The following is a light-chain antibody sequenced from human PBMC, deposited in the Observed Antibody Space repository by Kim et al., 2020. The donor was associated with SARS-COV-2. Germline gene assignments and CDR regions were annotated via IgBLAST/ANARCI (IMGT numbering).Light chain of an antibody. J-gene: IGLJ3*02. CDR1: RSDVGGYNY. V-gene: IGLV2-14*04. CDR2: DVS. Sequence: GQSITISCTGTRSDVGGYNYVSWYQQHPGKAPKLMIYDVSQRPSGVSNRFSGSKSGNTASLTISGLQAEDEADYYCNSYTGSTTWVFGAGTKVTVL. CDR3: NSYTGSTTWV.